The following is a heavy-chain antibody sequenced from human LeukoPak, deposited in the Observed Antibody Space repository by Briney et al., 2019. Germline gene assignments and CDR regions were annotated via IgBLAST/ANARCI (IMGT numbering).Heavy chain of an antibody. D-gene: IGHD3-16*01. CDR2: INPNSGDT. J-gene: IGHJ6*02. V-gene: IGHV1-2*02. CDR1: GYSFTGYF. CDR3: ARRFYYAMDV. Sequence: ASVKVSCKACGYSFTGYFMQWVRQAPGQGLEWMGWINPNSGDTNYAQKFQGRVTMTRDTSISTAYMELSRPRSDDAAVYYCARRFYYAMDVWGQGTTVTVSS.